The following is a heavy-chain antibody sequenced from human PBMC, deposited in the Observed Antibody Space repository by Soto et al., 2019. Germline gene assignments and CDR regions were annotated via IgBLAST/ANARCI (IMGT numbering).Heavy chain of an antibody. CDR3: ARTPQTLTIFGVVIAYFDY. D-gene: IGHD3-3*01. CDR2: IYYSGST. V-gene: IGHV4-59*01. J-gene: IGHJ4*02. CDR1: GGSISSYY. Sequence: SETLSLTCTVSGGSISSYYWSWIRQPPGKGLEWIGYIYYSGSTNYNPSLKSRVTISVDTSKNQFSLKLSSVTAADTAVYYCARTPQTLTIFGVVIAYFDYWGQGTLVTVSS.